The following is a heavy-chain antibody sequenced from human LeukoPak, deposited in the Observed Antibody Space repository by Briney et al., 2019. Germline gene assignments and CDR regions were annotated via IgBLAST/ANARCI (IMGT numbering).Heavy chain of an antibody. CDR3: ARESPVVATGHWFDP. CDR2: IYYSGST. CDR1: GGSISSSSYY. V-gene: IGHV4-39*07. Sequence: SETLSLTCTVSGGSISSSSYYWGWIRQPPGKGLEWIGSIYYSGSTYYNPSLKSRVTISVDTSKNQFSLKLSSVTAADTAVYYCARESPVVATGHWFDPWGQGTLVTVSS. D-gene: IGHD5-12*01. J-gene: IGHJ5*02.